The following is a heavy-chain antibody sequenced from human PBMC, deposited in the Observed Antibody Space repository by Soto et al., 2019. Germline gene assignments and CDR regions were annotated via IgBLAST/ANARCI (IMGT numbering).Heavy chain of an antibody. CDR2: IIPIFGTT. CDR1: GGTFSSYA. Sequence: QVQLVQSGAEVKKPGSSVKVSCKASGGTFSSYAISWVRQAPGQGLEWMGGIIPIFGTTNYAQKFQGRVTITAGESTGTAYMELCCPSSGHAALYYCAIVVTVVKSFHSWSFDLWGRGTLVTVSS. CDR3: AIVVTVVKSFHSWSFDL. V-gene: IGHV1-69*12. J-gene: IGHJ2*01. D-gene: IGHD2-15*01.